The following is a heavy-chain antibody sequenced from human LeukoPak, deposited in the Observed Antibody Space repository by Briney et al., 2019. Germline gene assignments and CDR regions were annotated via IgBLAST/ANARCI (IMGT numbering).Heavy chain of an antibody. CDR2: INPNSGGT. Sequence: ASVKVSCKASGYTFTGYYMHWVRQAPGQGPEWMGWINPNSGGTNYAQKFQGRVTMTRDTSISTAYMEPSRLRSDDTAVYYCARDSKGLVYSSWFNYYYYYYMDVWGKGTTVTISS. V-gene: IGHV1-2*02. CDR3: ARDSKGLVYSSWFNYYYYYYMDV. D-gene: IGHD6-13*01. J-gene: IGHJ6*03. CDR1: GYTFTGYY.